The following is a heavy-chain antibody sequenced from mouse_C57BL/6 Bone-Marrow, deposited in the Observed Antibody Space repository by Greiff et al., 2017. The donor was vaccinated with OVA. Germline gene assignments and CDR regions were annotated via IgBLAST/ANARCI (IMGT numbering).Heavy chain of an antibody. CDR3: ARYYSLDV. CDR1: GYSFTGYY. V-gene: IGHV1-42*01. J-gene: IGHJ1*03. D-gene: IGHD1-1*01. CDR2: SNPSTGGT. Sequence: EVQLQQSGPELVKPGASVKISCKASGYSFTGYYMNWVKQSPEKSLEWIGESNPSTGGTTYNQKFKAKATLTVDKSSSTAYMQLKSLTSEDSAVYYCARYYSLDVWGTGTTVTVSS.